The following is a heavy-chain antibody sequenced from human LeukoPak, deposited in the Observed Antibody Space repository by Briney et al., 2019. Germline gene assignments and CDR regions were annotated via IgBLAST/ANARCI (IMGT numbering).Heavy chain of an antibody. D-gene: IGHD6-6*01. CDR3: ARGWYSTSSGWFDP. Sequence: SETLSLTCTVSGGSISSSSYYWGWIRQPPGKGLEWIGSIYYSGSTYYNPSLKSRVTISVDTSKNQFSLKLSSVTAADTAVYYCARGWYSTSSGWFDPWGQGTLVTVSS. CDR2: IYYSGST. J-gene: IGHJ5*02. CDR1: GGSISSSSYY. V-gene: IGHV4-39*01.